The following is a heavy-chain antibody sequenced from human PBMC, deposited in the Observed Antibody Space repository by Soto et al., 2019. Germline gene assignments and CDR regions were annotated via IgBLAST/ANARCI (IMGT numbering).Heavy chain of an antibody. CDR1: GYTFTNSG. Sequence: ASVKVSCKASGYTFTNSGISWVRQAPGQGLEWMGWISTDNGNTNYAQHLQGRVSMTRDTSTSTAYMELSRLRSDDTAVYYCAREGDYDFWSGYYDYWAQRTPVTVSS. CDR3: AREGDYDFWSGYYDY. V-gene: IGHV1-18*01. D-gene: IGHD3-3*01. CDR2: ISTDNGNT. J-gene: IGHJ4*02.